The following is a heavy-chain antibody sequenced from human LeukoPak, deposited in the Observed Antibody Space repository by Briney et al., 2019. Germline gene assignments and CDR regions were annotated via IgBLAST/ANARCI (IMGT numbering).Heavy chain of an antibody. CDR2: LNPSGGSS. CDR3: VSVYKYGMDV. Sequence: ASVKVSCKASGYTVTSYYMHWVRQAPGQGLEWMEILNPSGGSSSYAQKFQGRATLTRATSTSTVYMELSSLRSEDTAVYYCVSVYKYGMDVWGQGTTVIVSS. V-gene: IGHV1-46*01. J-gene: IGHJ6*02. CDR1: GYTVTSYY.